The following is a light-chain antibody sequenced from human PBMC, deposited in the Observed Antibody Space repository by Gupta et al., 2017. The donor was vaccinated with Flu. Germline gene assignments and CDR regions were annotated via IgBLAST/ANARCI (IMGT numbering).Light chain of an antibody. CDR3: MQRREFPWT. V-gene: IGKV2-40*01. Sequence: DIVMTQTPLSQPVTPGEPASISCTSSQSLLDSHDGNTYLDWYLQKPGQSPQLLIYAVSYRASGVPDRFSGSGSATDFTLKISRVEAEDVGVYYCMQRREFPWTFGQGTKVEIK. J-gene: IGKJ1*01. CDR1: QSLLDSHDGNTY. CDR2: AVS.